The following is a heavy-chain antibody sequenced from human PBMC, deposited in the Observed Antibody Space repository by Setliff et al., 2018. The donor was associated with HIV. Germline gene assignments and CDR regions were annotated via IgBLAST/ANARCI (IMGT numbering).Heavy chain of an antibody. CDR3: ARDHQTMLWLDY. Sequence: ASVKVSCKASGYTLTSNHMHWVRQAPGQGLEWMGGVTPILHTTNYAQKSQGRVTITADMSTSTVHMELSNLSAEDTAVYYCARDHQTMLWLDYWGQGTLVTVSS. J-gene: IGHJ4*02. V-gene: IGHV1-69*10. D-gene: IGHD2-21*01. CDR2: VTPILHTT. CDR1: GYTLTSNH.